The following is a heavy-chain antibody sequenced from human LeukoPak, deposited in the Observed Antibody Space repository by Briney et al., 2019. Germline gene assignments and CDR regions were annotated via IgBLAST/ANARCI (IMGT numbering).Heavy chain of an antibody. J-gene: IGHJ4*02. CDR2: IYYSGST. Sequence: SETLSLTCTVSGGSVSSGGYYWSWIRQPPGKGLEWIGYIYYSGSTNNNPTLKSRVTMSVDTSKNQFSLKLSSVTAADTAVYYCARVALRYCGGGSCQSLDYWGQGTLVTVSS. V-gene: IGHV4-61*08. CDR1: GGSVSSGGYY. CDR3: ARVALRYCGGGSCQSLDY. D-gene: IGHD2-15*01.